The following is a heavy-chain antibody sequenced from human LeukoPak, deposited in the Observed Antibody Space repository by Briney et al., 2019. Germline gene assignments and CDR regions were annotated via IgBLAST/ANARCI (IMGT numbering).Heavy chain of an antibody. CDR1: GFTFNSYA. D-gene: IGHD3-22*01. J-gene: IGHJ4*02. V-gene: IGHV3-23*01. CDR2: INVRGDNT. Sequence: GGSLRLSCAASGFTFNSYAMSWVRQAPGKGLEWVSTINVRGDNTYYAGSVKGRFTISRDNSKSTLYLQVSSLTAEDTAVYYCARESRESKLANYFYDSSGFSNIDYWGQGTLVTVSS. CDR3: ARESRESKLANYFYDSSGFSNIDY.